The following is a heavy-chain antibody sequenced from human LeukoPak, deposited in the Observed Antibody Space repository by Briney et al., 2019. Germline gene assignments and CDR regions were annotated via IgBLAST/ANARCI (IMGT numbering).Heavy chain of an antibody. V-gene: IGHV4-34*01. CDR2: INHSGST. Sequence: PSETLSLTCAVYGGSFSGYYWSWIRQPPGKGLEWIGEINHSGSTNYNPSLKSRVTISVDTSKNQFSLKLSSVTAADTAVYYCARRPRGYYDSSGYYSKSYYYYMDVWGKGTTVTISS. CDR1: GGSFSGYY. D-gene: IGHD3-22*01. CDR3: ARRPRGYYDSSGYYSKSYYYYMDV. J-gene: IGHJ6*03.